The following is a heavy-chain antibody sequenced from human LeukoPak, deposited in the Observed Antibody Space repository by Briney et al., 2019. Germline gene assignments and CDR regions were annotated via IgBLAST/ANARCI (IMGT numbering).Heavy chain of an antibody. CDR1: GGSISSYY. CDR3: ARDGGAVVPFDY. Sequence: SETLSLTCTVSGGSISSYYWGWIRQPPGMGPEWIGSIYHSGTTYYNPSLRSRVTISIDTSKNQFSLKLNSVTAADTAVYYCARDGGAVVPFDYWGQGTLVTVSS. CDR2: IYHSGTT. V-gene: IGHV4-38-2*02. D-gene: IGHD2-21*01. J-gene: IGHJ4*02.